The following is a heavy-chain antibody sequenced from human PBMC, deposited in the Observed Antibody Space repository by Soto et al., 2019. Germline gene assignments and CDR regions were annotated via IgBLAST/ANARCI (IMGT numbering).Heavy chain of an antibody. V-gene: IGHV1-69*01. D-gene: IGHD6-13*01. J-gene: IGHJ6*02. CDR1: GGTFTSTA. Sequence: QVLLVQSSAEVKKPGSSVKVSCKASGGTFTSTAFSWVRQAPGQGLEWRGGIIPVLGTPNYAQKFQARLTVTADASTTRVHMELSSLRSDDTAVYYCASSAGLDQVLNYYGLHVWGQGTTVTVSS. CDR2: IIPVLGTP. CDR3: ASSAGLDQVLNYYGLHV.